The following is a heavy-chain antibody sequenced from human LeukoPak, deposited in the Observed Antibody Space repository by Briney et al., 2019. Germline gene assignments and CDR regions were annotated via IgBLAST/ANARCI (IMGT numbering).Heavy chain of an antibody. J-gene: IGHJ6*02. CDR1: GFTFSSYA. D-gene: IGHD3-9*01. Sequence: PGGSLRLSCAASGFTFSSYAMSWVRQAPGKGLEWVSAISGSGGSTYYADSVKGRFTISRDNSKNTLYLQMNSLRAEDTAVYYCAKGGAGILTGDYYYGMDVWGQGTTVTVSS. V-gene: IGHV3-23*01. CDR3: AKGGAGILTGDYYYGMDV. CDR2: ISGSGGST.